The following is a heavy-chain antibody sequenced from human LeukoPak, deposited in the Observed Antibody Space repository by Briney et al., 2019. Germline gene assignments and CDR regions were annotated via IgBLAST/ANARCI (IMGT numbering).Heavy chain of an antibody. D-gene: IGHD3-22*01. CDR1: GFTFSNYD. V-gene: IGHV3-30*02. CDR3: RYYFDSSNHGGAFDI. Sequence: GGSLRLSCAASGFTFSNYDMHWVRQAPGKGLEWVAFISYDGKRKYFADSVKGRFTISRDISKHTLYLQMNSLRDEDAAVYYCRYYFDSSNHGGAFDIWGQGTLVTVSA. CDR2: ISYDGKRK. J-gene: IGHJ3*02.